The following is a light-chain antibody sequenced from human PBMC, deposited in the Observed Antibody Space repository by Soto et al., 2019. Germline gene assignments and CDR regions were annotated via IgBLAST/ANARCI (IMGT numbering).Light chain of an antibody. CDR2: WAS. Sequence: DIVMTQSPDSLAVSLGERATINCKSSQIVLYSSNNKNFLAWYQQKPGQPPKLLIYWASARESGVPDRFSGSGSGTDFTLTISSLQAEDVAVYYCQQYYITPLSFGGGTKVDIK. J-gene: IGKJ4*01. CDR1: QIVLYSSNNKNF. V-gene: IGKV4-1*01. CDR3: QQYYITPLS.